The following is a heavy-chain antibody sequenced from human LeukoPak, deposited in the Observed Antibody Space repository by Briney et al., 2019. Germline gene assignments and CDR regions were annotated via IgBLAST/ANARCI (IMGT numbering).Heavy chain of an antibody. V-gene: IGHV1-46*01. J-gene: IGHJ6*03. CDR1: GNSFTSYY. CDR2: INPSGSNT. CDR3: ARGQYYYYMDV. Sequence: ASVKVSCKTSGNSFTSYYIHWVRQAPGQGLEWMGIINPSGSNTTYAQRFQGRLTMTRDTSTSTVYTELSSLRSEDTAVYYCARGQYYYYMDVWGKGTTVAVSS.